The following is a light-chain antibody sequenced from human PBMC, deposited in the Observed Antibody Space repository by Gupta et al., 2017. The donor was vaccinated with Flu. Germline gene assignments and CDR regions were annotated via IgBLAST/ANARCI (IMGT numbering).Light chain of an antibody. CDR2: RNN. Sequence: QSVLTQAPSASGTPGQTITISYSGSSSNIGRNTVFWYQQLAGTAPKLLIYRNNQRPSGVPDRFSASESGTSASLAISGLRSEDEADYYCAAWDDSLNGVVFGGGTKVTVL. CDR3: AAWDDSLNGVV. V-gene: IGLV1-44*01. CDR1: SSNIGRNT. J-gene: IGLJ3*02.